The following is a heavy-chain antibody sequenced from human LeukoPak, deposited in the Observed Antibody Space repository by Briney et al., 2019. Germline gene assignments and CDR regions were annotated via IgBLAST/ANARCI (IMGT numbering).Heavy chain of an antibody. D-gene: IGHD3-22*01. CDR1: GYTFTGYA. Sequence: ASVKVSCKASGYTFTGYAMHWVRQAPGQRLEWMGWINAGNGNTKYSQKFQGRVTITRDTSASTAYMELSSLRSEDTAVYYCARGLITMIGWLNAFDIWGQGTMVTVSS. CDR3: ARGLITMIGWLNAFDI. V-gene: IGHV1-3*01. CDR2: INAGNGNT. J-gene: IGHJ3*02.